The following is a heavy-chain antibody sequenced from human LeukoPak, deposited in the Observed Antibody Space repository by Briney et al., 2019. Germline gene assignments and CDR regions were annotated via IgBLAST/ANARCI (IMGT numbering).Heavy chain of an antibody. CDR3: ARGLGLRWQYFDY. J-gene: IGHJ4*02. D-gene: IGHD4-23*01. CDR1: GGSVSGYY. CDR2: INHSGST. V-gene: IGHV4-34*01. Sequence: ASETLSLTCAVYGGSVSGYYWSWIRQPPGKGLEWIGEINHSGSTNYNPSLKSRVTISVDTSKNQFSLKLSSVTAADTAVYYCARGLGLRWQYFDYWGQGTLVTVSS.